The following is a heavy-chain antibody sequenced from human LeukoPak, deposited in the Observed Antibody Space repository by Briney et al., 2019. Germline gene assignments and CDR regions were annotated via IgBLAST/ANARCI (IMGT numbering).Heavy chain of an antibody. CDR3: ARDSYGDYSAFDY. CDR2: INWNGGST. J-gene: IGHJ4*02. D-gene: IGHD4-17*01. Sequence: GGSLRLSCAASGFTFSSYWMSWVRQAPGKGLEWVSGINWNGGSTGYADSVKGRFTISRDNAKNSLYLQMNSLRAEDTALYYCARDSYGDYSAFDYWGQGTLVTVSS. CDR1: GFTFSSYW. V-gene: IGHV3-20*04.